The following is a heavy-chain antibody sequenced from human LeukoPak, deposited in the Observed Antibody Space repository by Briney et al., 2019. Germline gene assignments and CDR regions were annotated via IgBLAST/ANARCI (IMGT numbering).Heavy chain of an antibody. Sequence: GGSLRLSCAASGFTLNMYAMNWVRQAPGKELDWVSSLTGSGRGTYNAPSVKGRFTMSRDDSKNTLYLQMNSLRPDDTAVYYCTKIPATDPIDFWGQGTLVTVSS. CDR2: LTGSGRGT. CDR1: GFTLNMYA. J-gene: IGHJ4*02. V-gene: IGHV3-23*01. D-gene: IGHD6-13*01. CDR3: TKIPATDPIDF.